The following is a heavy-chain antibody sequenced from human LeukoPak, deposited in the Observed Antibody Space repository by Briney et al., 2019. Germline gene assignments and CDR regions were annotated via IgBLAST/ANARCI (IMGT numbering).Heavy chain of an antibody. CDR1: GFTFRSHA. CDR3: AKGSSPLGHFDY. D-gene: IGHD6-13*01. V-gene: IGHV3-23*01. CDR2: IYENGGTT. Sequence: GGSLRLSCVGSGFTFRSHAMSWVRQAPEKGLEFVSGIYENGGTTYYADSVKGRFTISRDNSKNTLYLRMNSLRVEDTAVYYCAKGSSPLGHFDYWGQGTLVTVSS. J-gene: IGHJ4*02.